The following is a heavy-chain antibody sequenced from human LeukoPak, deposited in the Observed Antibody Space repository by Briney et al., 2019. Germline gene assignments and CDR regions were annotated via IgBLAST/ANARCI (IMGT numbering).Heavy chain of an antibody. Sequence: SETLSLTCTVSGGSISSYYWTWIRQPPGKGLEWVGYVYYSGNTNYNPSLKSRVTISLDTSKNQFSLKVSSVTAADTAVYYCATSISPGPLDGFDIWGQGTMVTVSP. CDR1: GGSISSYY. J-gene: IGHJ3*02. CDR2: VYYSGNT. CDR3: ATSISPGPLDGFDI. D-gene: IGHD2/OR15-2a*01. V-gene: IGHV4-59*01.